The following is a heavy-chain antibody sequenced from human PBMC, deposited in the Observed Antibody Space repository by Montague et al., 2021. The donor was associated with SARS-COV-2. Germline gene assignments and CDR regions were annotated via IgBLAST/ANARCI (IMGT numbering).Heavy chain of an antibody. CDR3: ARNPHRTYFYGSGIYLLNHSYVY. V-gene: IGHV3-7*01. CDR2: INYDGSET. D-gene: IGHD3-10*01. CDR1: GFTLYAYW. Sequence: SLRLSCAASGFTLYAYWMNWVRQAPGKGLEWVANINYDGSETYYVGSVKGRFTISRDNANNALHLQMNNLRAADTAVYFCARNPHRTYFYGSGIYLLNHSYVYWGPGTLVTVSS. J-gene: IGHJ4*02.